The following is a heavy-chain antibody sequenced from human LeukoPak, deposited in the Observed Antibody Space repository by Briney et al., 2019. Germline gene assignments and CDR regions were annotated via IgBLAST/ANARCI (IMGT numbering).Heavy chain of an antibody. V-gene: IGHV3-20*04. CDR3: ARDKSSPTLPPDY. Sequence: GGSLRLSCAASRFTFDDYGMSWVRQAPGKGLEWVSGINWSGGSTGYADSVKGRFTISRDNAKNSLYLQMNSLRAEDTALYYCARDKSSPTLPPDYWGQGTLVTVSS. CDR1: RFTFDDYG. CDR2: INWSGGST. J-gene: IGHJ4*02.